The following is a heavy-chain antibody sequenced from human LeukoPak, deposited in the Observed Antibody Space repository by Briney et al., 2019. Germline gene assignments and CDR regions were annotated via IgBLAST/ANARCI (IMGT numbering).Heavy chain of an antibody. CDR2: ISSGSTII. J-gene: IGHJ5*02. CDR1: GFTFSSHS. CDR3: AKVPRQHDNWFDP. D-gene: IGHD6-13*01. V-gene: IGHV3-48*01. Sequence: GGSLRLSCAASGFTFSSHSMNWVRQAPGKGQEWVSYISSGSTIIHYADSVKGRFTISRDDAKNSLYLQMNSLRAEDTAVYYCAKVPRQHDNWFDPWGQGTLVTVSS.